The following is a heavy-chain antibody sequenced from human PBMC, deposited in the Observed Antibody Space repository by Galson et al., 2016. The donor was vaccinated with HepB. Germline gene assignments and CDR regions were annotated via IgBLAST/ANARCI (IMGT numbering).Heavy chain of an antibody. CDR2: IYWNDEK. CDR3: AHRPSYYGSGSTSFDI. V-gene: IGHV2-5*01. CDR1: GFSLDTSAEG. J-gene: IGHJ3*02. Sequence: ALVKPTQTLTLTCTFSGFSLDTSAEGVGWIRQPPGKALEWLALIYWNDEKRYSPSLKSRLTITKDTSKNQVVLTMTNMDPVDTAPYYCAHRPSYYGSGSTSFDIWGQGTMVTVSS. D-gene: IGHD3-10*01.